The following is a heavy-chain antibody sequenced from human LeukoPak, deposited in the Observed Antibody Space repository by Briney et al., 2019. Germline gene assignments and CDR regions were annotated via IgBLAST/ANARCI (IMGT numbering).Heavy chain of an antibody. Sequence: GSLRLSCAASGFTFSSYWMSWVRQAPGKGLEWVANIKQDGSEKYYVDSVKGRFTISRDNAKNSPYLQMNSLRAEDTALYHFAEFYSNSPPFYYWGQGTLVTVSS. CDR2: IKQDGSEK. J-gene: IGHJ4*02. D-gene: IGHD4-11*01. CDR3: AEFYSNSPPFYY. CDR1: GFTFSSYW. V-gene: IGHV3-7*03.